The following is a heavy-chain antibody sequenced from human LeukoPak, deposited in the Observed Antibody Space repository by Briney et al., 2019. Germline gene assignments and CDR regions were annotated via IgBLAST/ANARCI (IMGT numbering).Heavy chain of an antibody. D-gene: IGHD4-17*01. CDR2: MNPNSGNT. CDR1: GYTFTSYD. CDR3: AREGSKVTSLVYYYFMDV. J-gene: IGHJ6*03. V-gene: IGHV1-8*01. Sequence: ASVKVSCKASGYTFTSYDINWVRQATGQGLEWMGWMNPNSGNTGYAQKFQGRVTMTRNTSISTAYMELSSLRSEDTAVYYCAREGSKVTSLVYYYFMDVWGKGTTVTVSS.